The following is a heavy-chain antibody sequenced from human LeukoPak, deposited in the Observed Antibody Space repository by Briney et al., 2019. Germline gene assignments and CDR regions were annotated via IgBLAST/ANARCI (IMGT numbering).Heavy chain of an antibody. V-gene: IGHV4-4*02. Sequence: PSETLSLTCAVSGGSISSSNWWSWVRQPPGKGLEWIGEIYHSGSTNYNPSLKSRVTISVDKSKNQFSLKLSSVTAADTAMYYCASNEYTYGYFDYWGQGTLVTVSS. D-gene: IGHD5-18*01. J-gene: IGHJ4*02. CDR1: GGSISSSNW. CDR3: ASNEYTYGYFDY. CDR2: IYHSGST.